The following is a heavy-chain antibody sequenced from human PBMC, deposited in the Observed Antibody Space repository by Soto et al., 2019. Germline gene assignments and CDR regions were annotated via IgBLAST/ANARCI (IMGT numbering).Heavy chain of an antibody. CDR3: ARGPTAEKVDS. CDR2: IYHSGSI. J-gene: IGHJ4*02. CDR1: GGSISSYY. V-gene: IGHV4-59*08. Sequence: SETLSLTCTVSGGSISSYYWSWIRQPPGKGLEWIGYIYHSGSIYYNPSLKSRVTISVDRSKNQFSLALTSVTAADTAMYYCARGPTAEKVDSWGQG.